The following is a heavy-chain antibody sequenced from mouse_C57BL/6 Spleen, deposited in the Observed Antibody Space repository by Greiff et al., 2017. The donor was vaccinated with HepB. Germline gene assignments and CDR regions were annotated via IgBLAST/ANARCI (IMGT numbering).Heavy chain of an antibody. Sequence: VQLQQPGAELVKPGASVKLSCKASGYTFTSYWMQWVKQRPGQGLEWIGEIDPSDSYTNYNQKFKGKATLTVDTSSSTAYMQLSSLTSEDSAVYYCAREALFDYWGQGTTLTVSS. J-gene: IGHJ2*01. CDR1: GYTFTSYW. CDR3: AREALFDY. V-gene: IGHV1-50*01. CDR2: IDPSDSYT.